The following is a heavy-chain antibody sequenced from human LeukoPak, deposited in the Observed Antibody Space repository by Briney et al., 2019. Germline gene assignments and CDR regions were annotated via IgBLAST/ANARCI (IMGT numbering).Heavy chain of an antibody. J-gene: IGHJ3*02. Sequence: GGSLRLSCAASGFAASGFTFSTFGMHWVRQAPGKGLEWVSTISGSGGSTYYADSVKGRFTISRDNSKNTLYLQMNSLRAEDTAVYYCAKVLRYFDWPDAFDIWGQGTMVTVSS. CDR2: ISGSGGST. V-gene: IGHV3-23*01. D-gene: IGHD3-9*01. CDR1: GFAASGFTFSTFG. CDR3: AKVLRYFDWPDAFDI.